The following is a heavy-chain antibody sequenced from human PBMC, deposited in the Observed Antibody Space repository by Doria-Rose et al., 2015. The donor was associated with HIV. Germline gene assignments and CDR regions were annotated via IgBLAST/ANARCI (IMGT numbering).Heavy chain of an antibody. CDR2: IFSDDDR. CDR3: ARIKSSRWYHKYYFDF. CDR1: GVSLSSPGMG. D-gene: IGHD6-13*01. Sequence: VTLKESGPVLVKPTETLTLTCTVSGVSLSSPGMGVSWIRQPPGKALEWLANIFSDDDRPYKTALKSRLTISRGTSRSQLVLTMTDMDPVDTATYYCARIKSSRWYHKYYFDFWGQGTLVIVSA. V-gene: IGHV2-26*01. J-gene: IGHJ4*02.